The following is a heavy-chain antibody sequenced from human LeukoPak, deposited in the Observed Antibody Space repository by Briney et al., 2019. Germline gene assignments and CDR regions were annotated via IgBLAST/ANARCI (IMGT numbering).Heavy chain of an antibody. CDR2: ISSSSNTI. CDR3: ARGGYSYGLSFCAY. J-gene: IGHJ4*02. V-gene: IGHV3-48*04. D-gene: IGHD5-18*01. CDR1: GFTFSSYS. Sequence: GGSLRLSCAASGFTFSSYSMNWVRQAPGKGLEWVSYISSSSNTIYYPDSVQGRFTISRDNAKNSLYLQMNSLRAEDTAVYYCARGGYSYGLSFCAYWGQGTLVTVSS.